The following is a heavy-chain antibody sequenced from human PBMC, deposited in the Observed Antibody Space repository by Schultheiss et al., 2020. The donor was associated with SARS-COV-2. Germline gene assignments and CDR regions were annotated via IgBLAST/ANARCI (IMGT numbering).Heavy chain of an antibody. D-gene: IGHD2-2*02. CDR3: ARECSTSCHRVTPAPYGMDV. J-gene: IGHJ6*02. CDR2: ISGSGGST. Sequence: DSGFTFRSYAMSWVRQVPGKGLEWVSAISGSGGSTYYADSVKGRFTISRDNSKNTLYLQMNSLRAEDTAVYYCARECSTSCHRVTPAPYGMDVWGQGTTVTVSS. V-gene: IGHV3-23*01. CDR1: GFTFRSYA.